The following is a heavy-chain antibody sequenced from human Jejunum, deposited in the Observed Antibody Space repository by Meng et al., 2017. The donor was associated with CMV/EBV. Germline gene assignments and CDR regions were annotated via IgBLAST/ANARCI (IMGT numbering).Heavy chain of an antibody. V-gene: IGHV4-30-4*01. D-gene: IGHD1-14*01. Sequence: VSGDSISSGASYWSWLRQPPGKGLEWIGYIYESGSTSYNPSLESRVTISVDTSKNQFSLKVMSVTAADTAVYYCAREGTNSYYFDYWGQGTLVTVSS. CDR3: AREGTNSYYFDY. CDR1: GDSISSGASY. J-gene: IGHJ4*02. CDR2: IYESGST.